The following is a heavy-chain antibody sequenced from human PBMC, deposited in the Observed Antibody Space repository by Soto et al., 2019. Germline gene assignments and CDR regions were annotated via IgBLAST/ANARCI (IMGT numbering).Heavy chain of an antibody. V-gene: IGHV3-15*07. Sequence: EVQLVESGGGLVKPGGSLRLSCVASGFTFSNAWMNWVRQAPGKGLEWVGRIKSKTDGGTTDYAAPVKGRFTISRDDSKTTLFLQMNSLKTEDAAVYYCTTVEYYYDSSGSLTVFDYWGQGTLVTVSS. D-gene: IGHD3-22*01. J-gene: IGHJ4*02. CDR1: GFTFSNAW. CDR2: IKSKTDGGTT. CDR3: TTVEYYYDSSGSLTVFDY.